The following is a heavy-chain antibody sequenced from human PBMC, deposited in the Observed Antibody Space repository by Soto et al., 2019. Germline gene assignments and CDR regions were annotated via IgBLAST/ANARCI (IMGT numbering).Heavy chain of an antibody. J-gene: IGHJ4*02. CDR3: ARARLRRDGYSGLGY. Sequence: QVQLVQSGAEVKKPGSSVKVSCKASGGTFSSYAISWVRQAPGQGLEWMGGIIPIFGTATYAQKFQGRVTITADESTSTAYMELSSLRSEDTAVYYCARARLRRDGYSGLGYWGQGTLVTVSS. V-gene: IGHV1-69*01. CDR1: GGTFSSYA. D-gene: IGHD5-18*01. CDR2: IIPIFGTA.